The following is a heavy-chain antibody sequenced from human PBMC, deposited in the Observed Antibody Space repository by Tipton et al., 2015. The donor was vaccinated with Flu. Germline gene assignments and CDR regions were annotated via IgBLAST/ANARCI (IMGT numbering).Heavy chain of an antibody. V-gene: IGHV1-69*06. Sequence: QVQLVQSGTEVKKPGASVKVSCKSSGGIFSNYAINWVRQAPGQGLEWMGGIIPVFDTTKYAQKFQGRVTMTADKSTSTAYLELSSLTSEDTAMYYCARDPGGFSYGRSWLAPWGQGTLVIVSS. CDR3: ARDPGGFSYGRSWLAP. CDR1: GGIFSNYA. J-gene: IGHJ5*02. CDR2: IIPVFDTT. D-gene: IGHD5-12*01.